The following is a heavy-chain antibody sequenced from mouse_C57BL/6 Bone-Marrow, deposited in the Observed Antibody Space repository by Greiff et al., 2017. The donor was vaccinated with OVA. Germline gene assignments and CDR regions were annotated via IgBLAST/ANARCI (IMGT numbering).Heavy chain of an antibody. V-gene: IGHV1-81*01. CDR3: ASSGSSSAWFAY. CDR2: IYPRSGNT. J-gene: IGHJ3*01. Sequence: VKLVESGAELARPGASVKLSCKASGYTFTSYGISWVKQRTGQGLEWNGEIYPRSGNTYYNEKFKGKATLTADKSSSTAYMELRSLTSEDSAVYFCASSGSSSAWFAYWGQGTLVTVSA. D-gene: IGHD1-1*01. CDR1: GYTFTSYG.